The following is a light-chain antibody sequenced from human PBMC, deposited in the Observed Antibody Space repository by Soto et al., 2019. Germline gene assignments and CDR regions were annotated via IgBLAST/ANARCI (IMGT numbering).Light chain of an antibody. CDR2: GVV. Sequence: QSVLTQPPSVSAAPGQKVTISCSGSSSNIGNNYVSWYQQHPGRPPKLLIYGVVRWPSGVPDRFSGSKSGNTASLTISGLQAEDEADYFCCSYAGGYTYLFGTGTKLTVL. J-gene: IGLJ1*01. V-gene: IGLV2-11*02. CDR1: SSNIGNNY. CDR3: CSYAGGYTYL.